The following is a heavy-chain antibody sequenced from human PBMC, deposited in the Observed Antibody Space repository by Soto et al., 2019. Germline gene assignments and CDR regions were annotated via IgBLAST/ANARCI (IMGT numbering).Heavy chain of an antibody. V-gene: IGHV3-30-3*01. Sequence: LRLSCAASGFSFSSYFMYWVRQAPGKGLEWVAVMSYDGSNKYYADSVKGRFTISRDTSQNTLFLQMNNLRADDTGVYYCASHDYSGNSGGKWGQGTLVTVSS. D-gene: IGHD4-4*01. CDR2: MSYDGSNK. J-gene: IGHJ4*02. CDR3: ASHDYSGNSGGK. CDR1: GFSFSSYF.